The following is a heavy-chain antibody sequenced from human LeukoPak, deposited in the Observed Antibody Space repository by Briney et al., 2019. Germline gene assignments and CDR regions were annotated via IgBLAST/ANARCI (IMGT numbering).Heavy chain of an antibody. CDR2: IYTSGST. Sequence: SETLSLTCTVSGGSISSSSYYWSWIRQPAGKGLEWIGRIYTSGSTNYNPSLKSRVTISVDTSKNQFSLKLSSVTAADTAVYYCARASYYGSGSFNIGWFDYWGQGTLVTVSS. CDR3: ARASYYGSGSFNIGWFDY. J-gene: IGHJ4*02. V-gene: IGHV4-61*02. CDR1: GGSISSSSYY. D-gene: IGHD3-10*01.